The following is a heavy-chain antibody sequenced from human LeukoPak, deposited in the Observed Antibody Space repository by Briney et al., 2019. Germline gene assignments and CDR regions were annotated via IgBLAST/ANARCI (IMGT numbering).Heavy chain of an antibody. CDR2: LFTGGGRK. D-gene: IGHD3-10*01. J-gene: IGHJ4*02. V-gene: IGHV3-23*01. CDR1: GFTFNNYL. Sequence: GGSLRLSCAASGFTFNNYLMSWVRQAPGKGLEWVSVLFTGGGRKFYADSVKGRFTISGDTSRTTLYLQMNGLRAEDTAVYYCAKECDYSPGHKFDLWGQGNLVTVSS. CDR3: AKECDYSPGHKFDL.